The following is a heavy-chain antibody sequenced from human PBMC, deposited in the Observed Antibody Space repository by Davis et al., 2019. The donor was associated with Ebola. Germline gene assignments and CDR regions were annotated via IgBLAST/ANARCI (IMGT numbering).Heavy chain of an antibody. CDR3: ARVPSRGYSYGWGY. CDR2: ISRNSGGT. CDR1: GYTFSGYY. V-gene: IGHV1-2*06. D-gene: IGHD5-18*01. Sequence: ASVKVSCKASGYTFSGYYIHWVRQAPGQGLEWMGRISRNSGGTNYAQKFQGRVTMTRDTSISTAYMELSRLRSDDTAVYYCARVPSRGYSYGWGYWGQGTLVTVSS. J-gene: IGHJ4*02.